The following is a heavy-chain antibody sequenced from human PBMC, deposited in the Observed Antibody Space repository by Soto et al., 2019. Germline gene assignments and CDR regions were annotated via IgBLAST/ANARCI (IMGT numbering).Heavy chain of an antibody. CDR3: ARGKGVGIVVVVAATPPDY. V-gene: IGHV4-31*03. D-gene: IGHD2-15*01. CDR2: IYYGGST. CDR1: GGSISSGGYY. J-gene: IGHJ4*02. Sequence: PSETLSLTCTVSGGSISSGGYYWSWIRQHPGKGLEWIGYIYYGGSTYYNQSLKSRVTISVDTSKNQFSLKLSSVTAADTAVYYCARGKGVGIVVVVAATPPDYWGQGTLVTVSS.